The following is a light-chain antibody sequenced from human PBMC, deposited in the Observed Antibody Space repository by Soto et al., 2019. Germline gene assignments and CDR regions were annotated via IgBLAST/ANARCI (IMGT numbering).Light chain of an antibody. V-gene: IGLV1-40*01. CDR2: GNS. CDR1: SSNIGAGYD. CDR3: QSYDSSFSVV. J-gene: IGLJ2*01. Sequence: QPVLTQPPSVSGAPGQRVTISCTGSSSNIGAGYDVHWYQQLPGTAPKLLIYGNSNRPSGVPDRFSGSKSGASASLAITGLQAEDEADYYCQSYDSSFSVVFGGGTKSPS.